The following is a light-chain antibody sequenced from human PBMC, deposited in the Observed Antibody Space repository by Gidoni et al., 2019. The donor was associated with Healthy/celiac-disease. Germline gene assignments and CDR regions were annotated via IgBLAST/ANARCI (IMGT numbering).Light chain of an antibody. Sequence: DIVITEYPASLAVSLGERATINCKSSQSVLYSSNNKNYLAWYQQKPGQPPKLLINWASTREAGVPERFSGSGSGTDFTLTISSLQAEDVAVYYCQQYYSTSLTFGGGTKVEIK. CDR1: QSVLYSSNNKNY. CDR2: WAS. CDR3: QQYYSTSLT. J-gene: IGKJ4*01. V-gene: IGKV4-1*01.